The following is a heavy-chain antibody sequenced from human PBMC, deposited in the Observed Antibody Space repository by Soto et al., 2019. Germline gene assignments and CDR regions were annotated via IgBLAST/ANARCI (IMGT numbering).Heavy chain of an antibody. V-gene: IGHV3-23*01. CDR2: ISGSGGST. J-gene: IGHJ3*02. CDR3: AKASITISTRDAFDI. Sequence: AGSLRLSCAASRFTFSSSAMSWVRQTPGKGLEWVSAISGSGGSTYYADSVKGRFTISRDNSKNTLYLQMNSLRAEDTAVYYCAKASITISTRDAFDIWGQGTMVTVSS. CDR1: RFTFSSSA. D-gene: IGHD3-9*01.